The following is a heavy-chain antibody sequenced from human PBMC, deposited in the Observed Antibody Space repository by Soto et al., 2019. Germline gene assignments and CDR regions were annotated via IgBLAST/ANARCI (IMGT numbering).Heavy chain of an antibody. D-gene: IGHD3-3*01. J-gene: IGHJ4*02. CDR3: ARPGPDLWSGYYPLED. CDR2: ISPNSGGT. V-gene: IGHV1-2*02. CDR1: GYNFIGYY. Sequence: ASVKVSCKASGYNFIGYYMYWVRQAPGQGLEWMGWISPNSGGTNYAQNFQGRVTMTRDTSISTAYLELSRLRSDDTAVYYCARPGPDLWSGYYPLEDWGQGTLVTVSS.